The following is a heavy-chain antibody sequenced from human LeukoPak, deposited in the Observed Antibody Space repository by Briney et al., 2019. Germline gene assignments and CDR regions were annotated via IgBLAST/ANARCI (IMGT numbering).Heavy chain of an antibody. Sequence: GGSQRLSCAASGFTFSSYSMNWVRQAPGKGLEWVSSISSSSSYIYYADSVKGRFTISRDNAKNSLYLQMNSLRAEDTAVYYCARVGYCSGGSCYSIDYYYYMDVWGKGTTVTVSS. D-gene: IGHD2-15*01. J-gene: IGHJ6*03. V-gene: IGHV3-21*01. CDR2: ISSSSSYI. CDR1: GFTFSSYS. CDR3: ARVGYCSGGSCYSIDYYYYMDV.